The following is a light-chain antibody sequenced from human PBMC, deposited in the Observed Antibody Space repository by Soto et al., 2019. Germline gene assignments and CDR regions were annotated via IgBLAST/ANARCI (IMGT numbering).Light chain of an antibody. J-gene: IGKJ1*01. Sequence: DIPMTQSPSTLSASVGDRVTITCRASQSISNWLAWYQQKPGKAPKLLIYKASSLESGVPSRFSGSGSGTEFTLSISSLQPDDFATYYCQQYDSFPLTFGQGTKVEIK. CDR2: KAS. V-gene: IGKV1-5*03. CDR3: QQYDSFPLT. CDR1: QSISNW.